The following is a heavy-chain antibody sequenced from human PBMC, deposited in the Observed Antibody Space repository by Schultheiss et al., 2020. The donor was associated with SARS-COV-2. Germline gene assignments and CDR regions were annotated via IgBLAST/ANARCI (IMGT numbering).Heavy chain of an antibody. CDR3: ARDGSGWVDY. J-gene: IGHJ4*02. CDR2: IYYSGST. Sequence: SETLSLTCTVSGGSISSGGYYWSWIRQHPGKGLEWIGYIYYSGSTYYNPSLKSRVTISVDTSKNQFSLKLTSVIAADTAVYYCARDGSGWVDYWGQGTLVTVSS. D-gene: IGHD2-2*03. CDR1: GGSISSGGYY. V-gene: IGHV4-31*03.